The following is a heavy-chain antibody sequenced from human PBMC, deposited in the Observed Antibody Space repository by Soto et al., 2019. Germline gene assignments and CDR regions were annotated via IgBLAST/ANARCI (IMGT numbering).Heavy chain of an antibody. Sequence: GGSLRLSCAASGFTFSSYWMHWVRQTPEKGLGWVSRINSDGTGTSYADSVKGRFTISRDNAKNTLYLQMNSLRAEDTAVYYCARVSTSSWYGWFDPWGQGTLVTVSS. CDR2: INSDGTGT. D-gene: IGHD6-13*01. CDR3: ARVSTSSWYGWFDP. CDR1: GFTFSSYW. J-gene: IGHJ5*02. V-gene: IGHV3-74*01.